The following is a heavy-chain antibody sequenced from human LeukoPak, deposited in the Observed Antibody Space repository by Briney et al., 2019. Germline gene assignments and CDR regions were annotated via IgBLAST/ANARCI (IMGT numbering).Heavy chain of an antibody. CDR3: ARGKSIVGATGYYGMDV. CDR1: GFTVSSNY. CDR2: IYSGGST. V-gene: IGHV3-53*01. J-gene: IGHJ6*02. Sequence: PGGSLRLSCAASGFTVSSNYMSWVRQAPGKGLEWVSVIYSGGSTYYADSVKGRFTISRDNSKNTLYLQMNSLRAEDTAVYYCARGKSIVGATGYYGMDVWGQGTTVTVSS. D-gene: IGHD1-26*01.